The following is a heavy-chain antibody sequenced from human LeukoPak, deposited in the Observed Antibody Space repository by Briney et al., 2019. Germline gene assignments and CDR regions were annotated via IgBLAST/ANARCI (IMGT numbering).Heavy chain of an antibody. CDR1: GGSFSGYY. D-gene: IGHD6-13*01. CDR3: ARVKIGSSWYCDY. CDR2: INYSGST. J-gene: IGHJ4*02. Sequence: PSETLSLTCAVYGGSFSGYYWSWIRQPPGEGLEWIGEINYSGSTNYNPSLKSRVTISVDTSKNQFSLKLSSVTAADTAVYYCARVKIGSSWYCDYWGQGTLVTVSS. V-gene: IGHV4-34*01.